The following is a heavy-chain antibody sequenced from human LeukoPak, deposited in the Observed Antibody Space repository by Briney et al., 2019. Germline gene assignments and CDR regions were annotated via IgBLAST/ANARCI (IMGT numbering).Heavy chain of an antibody. D-gene: IGHD3-22*01. CDR3: ARLSLDGDY. CDR2: MQYDGSVE. CDR1: GFSLSNYG. V-gene: IGHV3-30*02. J-gene: IGHJ4*02. Sequence: GGSLRLSCAVSGFSLSNYGIHWVRRAPGKGLEWVTFMQYDGSVEFYADSVKGRFTMSRDNSKNTAFLQMSGLRSEDTAVYYCARLSLDGDYWGQGTLVTVSS.